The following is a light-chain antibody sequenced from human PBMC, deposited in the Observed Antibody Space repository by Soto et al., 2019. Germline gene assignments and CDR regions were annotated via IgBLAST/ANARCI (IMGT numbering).Light chain of an antibody. J-gene: IGKJ4*01. CDR2: GAS. Sequence: EVVMTQSPATLSVSPGERATLSCRASQSVRRNLAWYQQKPGQPPRLLIYGASTTATGIPARFTGSGSGTEFTLTISSLQSEDFAVYHCQQYDNWPLTFGGGTKVEIK. CDR3: QQYDNWPLT. V-gene: IGKV3-15*01. CDR1: QSVRRN.